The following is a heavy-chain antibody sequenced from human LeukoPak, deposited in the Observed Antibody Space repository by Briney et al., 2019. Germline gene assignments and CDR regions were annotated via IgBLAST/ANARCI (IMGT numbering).Heavy chain of an antibody. D-gene: IGHD6-19*01. CDR1: GFTFSSYA. V-gene: IGHV3-23*01. J-gene: IGHJ4*02. Sequence: GGSLRLSCAASGFTFSSYAMSWVSQAPGKGLEWVSAISGSGDTTYYADSVKGRFSISRDNSKNTLSLQMHTLRAEDTAVYFCAKDFGSAWSRLFYWGQGTLVTVSS. CDR2: ISGSGDTT. CDR3: AKDFGSAWSRLFY.